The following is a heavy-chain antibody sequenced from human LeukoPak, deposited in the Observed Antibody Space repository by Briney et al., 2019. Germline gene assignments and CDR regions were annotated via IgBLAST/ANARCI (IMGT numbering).Heavy chain of an antibody. D-gene: IGHD6-19*01. Sequence: GGSLRLSCAASGFTFSSYAMSWIRQAPGKGLEWVSAISGSGGTTYYADSVKGRFTIPRDNSKNTLYLQMNSLRAEDTAVYYCAKRQYSSGWYNFDYWGQGTLVTVSS. V-gene: IGHV3-23*01. CDR3: AKRQYSSGWYNFDY. CDR1: GFTFSSYA. CDR2: ISGSGGTT. J-gene: IGHJ4*02.